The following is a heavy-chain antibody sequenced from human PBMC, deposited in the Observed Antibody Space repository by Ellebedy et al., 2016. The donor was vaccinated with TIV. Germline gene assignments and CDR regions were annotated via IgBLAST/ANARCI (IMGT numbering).Heavy chain of an antibody. V-gene: IGHV3-13*01. CDR1: GFTFSSYD. CDR3: GRVDPLRNSFDY. CDR2: IGTAGDT. J-gene: IGHJ4*02. Sequence: GESLKISXAASGFTFSSYDIHWVRQATGKGLEWVSAIGTAGDTYYPGSVKGRFTISRENAKNSLYLQMNSLRAEDTAVYYCGRVDPLRNSFDYWGQGTLVTVSS. D-gene: IGHD3/OR15-3a*01.